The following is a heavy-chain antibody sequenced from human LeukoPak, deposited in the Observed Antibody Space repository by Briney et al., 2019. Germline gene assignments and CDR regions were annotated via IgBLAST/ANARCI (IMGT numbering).Heavy chain of an antibody. V-gene: IGHV1-18*01. J-gene: IGHJ4*02. D-gene: IGHD6-13*01. CDR2: IHIYRGNT. CDR1: GYSSTNYG. CDR3: ARVSGAGSWYFDY. Sequence: GASVKVSCKASGYSSTNYGISWVRQAPGQGLEWMGWIHIYRGNTDYAQKFQGRVTMTTDTSTSTVYMEVRGLRSDDTAMYYCARVSGAGSWYFDYWGQGTLVTVSS.